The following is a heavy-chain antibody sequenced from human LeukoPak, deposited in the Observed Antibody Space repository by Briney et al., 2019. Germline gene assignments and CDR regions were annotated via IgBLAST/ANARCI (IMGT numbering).Heavy chain of an antibody. Sequence: GGSLRLSCAASGFTFSSHGMSWVRQAPGKGLEWVSAISGSGGSTYYADSVKGRFTISRDNSKNTLYLQMNSLRAEDTAVYYCANALEGAFHIWGQGTMVTVSS. D-gene: IGHD3-3*02. CDR1: GFTFSSHG. CDR2: ISGSGGST. V-gene: IGHV3-23*01. J-gene: IGHJ3*02. CDR3: ANALEGAFHI.